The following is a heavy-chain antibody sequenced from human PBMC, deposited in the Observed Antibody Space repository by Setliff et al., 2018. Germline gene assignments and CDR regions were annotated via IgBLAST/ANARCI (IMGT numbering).Heavy chain of an antibody. Sequence: QTGGSLRLSCGASGFTFRKYWMYWVRQVPGKGLVWVSRISPDGTITNYADSVKGRFTISRDNAKNTLYLQMNSLRGEDTAVYFCASIDWGENFYNTDVWGKGTTVTVSS. CDR3: ASIDWGENFYNTDV. CDR2: ISPDGTIT. V-gene: IGHV3-74*01. J-gene: IGHJ6*03. CDR1: GFTFRKYW. D-gene: IGHD7-27*01.